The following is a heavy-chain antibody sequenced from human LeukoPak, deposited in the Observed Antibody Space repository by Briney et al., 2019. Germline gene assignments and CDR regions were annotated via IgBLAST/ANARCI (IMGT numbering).Heavy chain of an antibody. Sequence: GGSLRLSCAASAFTFSSYAMTWVRQAPGKGLEWVSTISGSGHSTYYADSVKGRFTISRDNSKNTLYLQMNSLSAGDTALYYCAKGANFDYGDIYWYFDLWGRGTLVTVSS. D-gene: IGHD4-17*01. J-gene: IGHJ2*01. CDR1: AFTFSSYA. V-gene: IGHV3-23*01. CDR2: ISGSGHST. CDR3: AKGANFDYGDIYWYFDL.